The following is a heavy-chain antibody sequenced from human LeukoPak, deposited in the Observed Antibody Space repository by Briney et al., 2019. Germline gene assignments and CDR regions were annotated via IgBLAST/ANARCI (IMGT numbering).Heavy chain of an antibody. J-gene: IGHJ4*02. Sequence: ASVKVSCKASGYTFTSYYMHWVRQAPGQGLEWMEIINPSGGSTNYAQKFQGRVTMTRDTSTSTVYMELSSLRSEDTAVYYCARDRISGLRLIGSFFPLDYWGQGTLVTVSS. CDR2: INPSGGST. V-gene: IGHV1-46*01. CDR3: ARDRISGLRLIGSFFPLDY. D-gene: IGHD5-12*01. CDR1: GYTFTSYY.